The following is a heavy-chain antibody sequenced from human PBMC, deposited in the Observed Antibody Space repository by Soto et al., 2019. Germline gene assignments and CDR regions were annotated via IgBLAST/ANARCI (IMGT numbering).Heavy chain of an antibody. Sequence: QITLQESGPTLVKPTQTLTLTCTFSGFSFTTAGVAVGWIRQTPGGALEWLTLIYYNDDRRFSPSLKTRLTITGDTSKNQVVLSLTNVDSGETAIYFCAHSDGVDEIIYFDFWGQGIPVTVSS. CDR3: AHSDGVDEIIYFDF. J-gene: IGHJ4*02. CDR2: IYYNDDR. CDR1: GFSFTTAGVA. D-gene: IGHD2-8*01. V-gene: IGHV2-5*01.